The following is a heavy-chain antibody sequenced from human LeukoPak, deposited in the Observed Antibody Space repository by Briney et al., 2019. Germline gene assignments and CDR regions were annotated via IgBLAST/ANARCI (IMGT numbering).Heavy chain of an antibody. CDR1: GGTFSSYA. CDR3: ARAKEYYDILRPFDY. V-gene: IGHV1-69*05. J-gene: IGHJ4*02. CDR2: IIPIFGTA. Sequence: SVKVSCKASGGTFSSYAISWVRQAPGQGLEWMGGIIPIFGTANYAQKFQGRVTITTDESTSTAYMELSSLRSEDTAVYYCARAKEYYDILRPFDYWGQGTLVTVSS. D-gene: IGHD3-9*01.